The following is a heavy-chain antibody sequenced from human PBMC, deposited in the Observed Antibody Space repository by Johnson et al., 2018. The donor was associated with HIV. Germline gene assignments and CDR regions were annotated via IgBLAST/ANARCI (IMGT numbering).Heavy chain of an antibody. CDR2: IKQDGSEK. J-gene: IGHJ3*02. D-gene: IGHD6-13*01. V-gene: IGHV3-7*01. CDR3: ARLRAAAGWAFDI. CDR1: GFTFSNAW. Sequence: VQLMESGGGLVKPGGSLRLSCAASGFTFSNAWMSWVRQAPGKGLEWVANIKQDGSEKYYVDSVKGRFTISRDNAKNSLYLQMNSLRAEDTAVYYGARLRAAAGWAFDIWGQGTMVTVSS.